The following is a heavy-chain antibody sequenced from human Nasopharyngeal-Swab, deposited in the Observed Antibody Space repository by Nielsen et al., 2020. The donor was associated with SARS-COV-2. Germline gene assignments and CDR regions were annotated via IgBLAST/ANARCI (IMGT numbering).Heavy chain of an antibody. V-gene: IGHV4-34*01. D-gene: IGHD2-15*01. CDR2: INHSGST. CDR1: GGSFSGYY. CDR3: ARDRYCSGGSCYRYYYYYGMDV. J-gene: IGHJ6*02. Sequence: SETLSLTCAVYGGSFSGYYWSWIRQPPGKGLEWIGEINHSGSTNYNPSLKSRVTMSVDTSKNQFSLKLSSVTAADTAVYYCARDRYCSGGSCYRYYYYYGMDVWGQGTTVTVSS.